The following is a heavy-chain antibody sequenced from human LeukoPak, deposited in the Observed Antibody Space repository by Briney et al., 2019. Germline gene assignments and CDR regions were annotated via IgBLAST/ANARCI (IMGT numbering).Heavy chain of an antibody. CDR3: ARGVQLTDF. V-gene: IGHV3-64*01. D-gene: IGHD6-13*01. CDR1: GFTFYTYG. CDR2: IGPDGGTT. Sequence: GGSLRLSCAASGFTFYTYGMHWVRQAPGKGLEYVSGIGPDGGTTYYANSVKGRFTISRDNSKSMLYLQMGSLTADDMAVYYCARGVQLTDFWGQGTLVTVSS. J-gene: IGHJ4*02.